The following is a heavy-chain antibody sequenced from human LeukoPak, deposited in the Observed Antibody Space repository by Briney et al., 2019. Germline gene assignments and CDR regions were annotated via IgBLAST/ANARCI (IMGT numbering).Heavy chain of an antibody. CDR1: GDSINNHY. Sequence: SETLSLTCTVSGDSINNHYWSWIRQPPGKGLEWIGYIYYSGSTNYNPSLKSRVTISVDTSKNQFSLNLSSVIAADTAVYYCARHDPRGEPARLGFFDYWGQGTLVTVSS. CDR2: IYYSGST. J-gene: IGHJ4*02. V-gene: IGHV4-59*08. D-gene: IGHD6-6*01. CDR3: ARHDPRGEPARLGFFDY.